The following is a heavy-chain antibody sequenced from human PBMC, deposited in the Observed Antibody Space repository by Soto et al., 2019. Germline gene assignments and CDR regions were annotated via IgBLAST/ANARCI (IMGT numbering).Heavy chain of an antibody. J-gene: IGHJ4*02. CDR2: IWYDGSNK. V-gene: IGHV3-33*01. CDR3: ARDLEGYSDY. CDR1: GFTFSSYG. Sequence: QVQLVESGGGVVQPGRSLRLSCAASGFTFSSYGMHWVRQAPGKGLEWVAVIWYDGSNKYYADSVKGRFTISRDNSKNTLYLQMNSLRDEDTAVYYCARDLEGYSDYWGQGTLVTVSS.